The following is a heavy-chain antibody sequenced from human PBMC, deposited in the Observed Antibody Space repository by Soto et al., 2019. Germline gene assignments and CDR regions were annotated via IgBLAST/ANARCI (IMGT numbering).Heavy chain of an antibody. Sequence: EVQLVESGGDLVQPGGSLRLSCAASGFTFSTYNMNWVRLAPGKGLEWVSYISGSSSTIYYADSVKGRFTISRHNAKYFLFLQMNSLRLSDTAVYYRTRDYRASLDCSDPWGQGTLVTVSS. CDR3: TRDYRASLDCSDP. CDR2: ISGSSSTI. D-gene: IGHD3-16*02. CDR1: GFTFSTYN. J-gene: IGHJ5*02. V-gene: IGHV3-48*01.